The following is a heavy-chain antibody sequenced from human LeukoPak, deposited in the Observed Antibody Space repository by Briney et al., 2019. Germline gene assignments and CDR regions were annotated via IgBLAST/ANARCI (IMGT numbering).Heavy chain of an antibody. D-gene: IGHD3-9*01. CDR3: AKWGDYDVLTGYYVPDY. V-gene: IGHV3-23*01. J-gene: IGHJ4*02. CDR2: ILGSGGST. CDR1: GFTFSSYV. Sequence: GASLRLSCAASGFTFSSYVMSWVRQAPGKGLEWVSAILGSGGSTYYADSVKGRFTVSRDNSKSTLYLQMNSLRAEDTALYYCAKWGDYDVLTGYYVPDYWGQGTLVTVSS.